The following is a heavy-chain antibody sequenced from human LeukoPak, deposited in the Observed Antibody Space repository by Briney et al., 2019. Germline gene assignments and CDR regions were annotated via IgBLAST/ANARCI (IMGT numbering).Heavy chain of an antibody. D-gene: IGHD6-13*01. V-gene: IGHV1-46*01. Sequence: GASVKVSCKASGYTFTSYYMHWVRQAPGQGLEWMGIINPSGGSTSYAQKFQGRVTMTTDTSTSTAYMELRSLRSDDTAVYYCARGGVETGITGYWGQGTLVTVSS. J-gene: IGHJ4*02. CDR2: INPSGGST. CDR3: ARGGVETGITGY. CDR1: GYTFTSYY.